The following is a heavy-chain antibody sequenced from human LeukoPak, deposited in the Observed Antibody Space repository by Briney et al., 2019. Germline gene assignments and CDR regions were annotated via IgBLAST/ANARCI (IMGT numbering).Heavy chain of an antibody. CDR1: EFTFSSHG. D-gene: IGHD3-16*02. Sequence: GGSLRLSCAASEFTFSSHGMHWVRQAPGKGLEWVAVISYDGSNKYYADSVKGRFTISRDNSENTLYLQMNSLRAEDTAVYYCARVPAGVIGMKDAFDIWGQGTMVTVSS. CDR3: ARVPAGVIGMKDAFDI. CDR2: ISYDGSNK. V-gene: IGHV3-30*03. J-gene: IGHJ3*02.